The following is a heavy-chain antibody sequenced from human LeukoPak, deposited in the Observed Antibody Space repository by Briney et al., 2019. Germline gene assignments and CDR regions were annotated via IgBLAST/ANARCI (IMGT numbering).Heavy chain of an antibody. J-gene: IGHJ5*02. CDR1: GFTFTSSA. CDR2: IVVGSGNT. D-gene: IGHD2-2*01. CDR3: ARGRVILVPAANNWFDP. Sequence: GTSVKVSCKASGFTFTSSAMQWVRQARGQRLEWIGWIVVGSGNTNYAQKFQERVTITRDMSTSTAYMELSSLRSEDTAVYYCARGRVILVPAANNWFDPWGQGTLVTVSS. V-gene: IGHV1-58*02.